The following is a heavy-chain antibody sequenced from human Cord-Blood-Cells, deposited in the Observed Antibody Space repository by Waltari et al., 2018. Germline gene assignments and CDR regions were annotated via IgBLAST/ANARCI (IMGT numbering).Heavy chain of an antibody. CDR1: GYTFTGYY. D-gene: IGHD4-17*01. J-gene: IGHJ2*01. CDR3: ARDPTTVTLDWYFDL. CDR2: INPNRGGT. Sequence: QVQLVQSGAEVKKPGASVKVSCKASGYTFTGYYMHWVRQAPGQGLEWMGWINPNRGGTNYAQKFQGRVTMTRDTSISTAYMELSRLRSDDTAVYYCARDPTTVTLDWYFDLWGRGTLVTVSS. V-gene: IGHV1-2*02.